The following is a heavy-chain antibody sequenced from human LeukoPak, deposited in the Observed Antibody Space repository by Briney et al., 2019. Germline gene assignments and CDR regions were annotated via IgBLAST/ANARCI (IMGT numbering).Heavy chain of an antibody. CDR3: GRLRGAMTTVTSNFDS. CDR2: AFYSGDT. CDR1: GGSIIGSTYY. J-gene: IGHJ4*02. Sequence: KPSETLSLTCTVSGGSIIGSTYYWGWIRQPPGKGLKWIGSAFYSGDTYYKSSLRSRVTISVDTSKNQFSLKLGSVTAADTAVYYCGRLRGAMTTVTSNFDSWGQGTLVTVSS. V-gene: IGHV4-39*01. D-gene: IGHD4-17*01.